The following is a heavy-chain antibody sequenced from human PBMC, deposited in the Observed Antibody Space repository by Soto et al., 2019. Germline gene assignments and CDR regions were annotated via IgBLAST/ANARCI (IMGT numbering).Heavy chain of an antibody. J-gene: IGHJ4*02. CDR2: MNSDGSST. CDR1: GFTFGNSW. CDR3: TTRITIFGVVIII. V-gene: IGHV3-74*01. Sequence: PGGSLRLSCAASGFTFGNSWMHWVRQAPGEGLEWVSRMNSDGSSTNYADSVKGRFTVSRDNAENTLYLQMNSLRAEDTAVYYCTTRITIFGVVIIIWGQGTLVTVS. D-gene: IGHD3-3*01.